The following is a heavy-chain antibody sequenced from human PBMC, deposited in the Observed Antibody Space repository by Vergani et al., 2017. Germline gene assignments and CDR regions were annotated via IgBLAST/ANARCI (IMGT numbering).Heavy chain of an antibody. Sequence: QVQLQESGPGLVKPSETLSLTCTVSGGSISSYYWSWIRQPPGKGLEWIGYIYYSGSTNSNPSLKSRVTISVDTSQNQFSLKLSSVTAADTAVYYCARICSSTSCYTPLFDYWGQGTLVTVSS. V-gene: IGHV4-59*01. CDR1: GGSISSYY. CDR2: IYYSGST. D-gene: IGHD2-2*02. J-gene: IGHJ4*02. CDR3: ARICSSTSCYTPLFDY.